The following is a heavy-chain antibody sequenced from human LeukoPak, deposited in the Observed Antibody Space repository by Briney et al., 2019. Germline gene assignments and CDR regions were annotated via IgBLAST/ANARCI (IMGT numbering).Heavy chain of an antibody. CDR2: IYYSGST. J-gene: IGHJ3*02. CDR3: ARLVSSYGAFDI. CDR1: GGSIRSYY. D-gene: IGHD4-17*01. Sequence: SETLSLTCTVSGGSIRSYYWSWIRQSPGKGLEWIGYIYYSGSTNYNPSLKSRVTISVDTSKNQFSLKLSSVTAADTAVYYCARLVSSYGAFDIWGQGTMVTVSS. V-gene: IGHV4-59*01.